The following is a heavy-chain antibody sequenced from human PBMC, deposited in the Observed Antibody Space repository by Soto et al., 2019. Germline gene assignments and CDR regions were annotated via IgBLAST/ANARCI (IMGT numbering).Heavy chain of an antibody. CDR2: INTANGDT. CDR1: GYTFTSYA. D-gene: IGHD3-10*01. Sequence: QVQLVQSGAAVKKPAASVKLSCKASGYTFTSYAVHWVRQAPGQRLESMGWINTANGDTKYSQNFQSRATITRDTSASTAYMELSSLTSEDTAVYFCARAPSGYYFDRWGQGTLVTVSS. V-gene: IGHV1-3*04. CDR3: ARAPSGYYFDR. J-gene: IGHJ4*02.